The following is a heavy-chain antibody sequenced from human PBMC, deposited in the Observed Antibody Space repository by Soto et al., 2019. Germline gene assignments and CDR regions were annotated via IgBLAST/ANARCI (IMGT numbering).Heavy chain of an antibody. CDR1: GFSFSDYY. Sequence: VQLVESGGGLVKPGGSLRLSCAASGFSFSDYYMSWIRQAPGKGLEWVSYISSSGSTIYYADSVKGRFTVSRDNAKDSLWLQVNSLRAEDTAVYYCARNGYCSRGACSYGVDVWGQGTTVTVSS. CDR3: ARNGYCSRGACSYGVDV. V-gene: IGHV3-11*01. J-gene: IGHJ6*02. D-gene: IGHD2-15*01. CDR2: ISSSGSTI.